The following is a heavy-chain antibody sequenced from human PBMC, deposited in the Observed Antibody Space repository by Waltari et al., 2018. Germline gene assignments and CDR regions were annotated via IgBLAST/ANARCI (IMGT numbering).Heavy chain of an antibody. V-gene: IGHV3-23*01. CDR1: GFTFSRYA. D-gene: IGHD2-15*01. J-gene: IGHJ4*02. CDR3: AKAGGSWIRLAGLSEY. Sequence: EVQLLESGGGLVQPGGSLRLSCAASGFTFSRYAMSWVRQAPGKGLEWVSAISANGGVTYYADSVKGRFTISRDNSKNTLYLQMDSLRADDTAVYYCAKAGGSWIRLAGLSEYWGQGTLVTVSS. CDR2: ISANGGVT.